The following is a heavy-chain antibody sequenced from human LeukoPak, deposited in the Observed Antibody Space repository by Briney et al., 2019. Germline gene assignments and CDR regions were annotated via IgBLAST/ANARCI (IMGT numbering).Heavy chain of an antibody. V-gene: IGHV3-66*01. J-gene: IGHJ4*02. D-gene: IGHD6-19*01. CDR3: ARGSDGWFAFDY. CDR1: GFTFSNYA. Sequence: GGSLRLSCSASGFTFSNYAMHWVRQAPGKGLEWVSIIYSTGGKYYADSVKGRVTISRDNSKHTLYLQMNSLRAEDTAVYYCARGSDGWFAFDYWGQGILVTVSS. CDR2: IYSTGGK.